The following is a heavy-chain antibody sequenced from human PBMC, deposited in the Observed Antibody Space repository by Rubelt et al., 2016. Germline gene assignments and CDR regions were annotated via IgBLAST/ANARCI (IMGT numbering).Heavy chain of an antibody. J-gene: IGHJ6*02. V-gene: IGHV4-34*01. CDR2: INHSGST. D-gene: IGHD6-19*01. CDR3: ARKSAIRWLAPFPPYYGMDV. CDR1: GGSFSGYY. Sequence: QVQLQQWGAGLLKPSETLSLTCAVYGGSFSGYYWSWIRQPPGKGLEWIGEINHSGSTNYNPSLKSRVTIAVCTSKQQLSPKHSSVAAAGMALYYWARKSAIRWLAPFPPYYGMDVWVQGITVTVSS.